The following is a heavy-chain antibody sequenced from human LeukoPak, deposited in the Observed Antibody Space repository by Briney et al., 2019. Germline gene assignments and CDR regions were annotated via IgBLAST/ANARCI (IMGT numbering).Heavy chain of an antibody. CDR1: GFTFSDYY. CDR2: ISASGSCT. J-gene: IGHJ2*01. Sequence: PGGSLRLSCAASGFTFSDYYMSWIRQAPGKGLEWVSKISASGSCTNDADSVKGRFTISRDNAKNSLYLHMNSLRAEDTAVYYCAREDKWYFDLWGRGTPVTVSS. V-gene: IGHV3-11*05. CDR3: AREDKWYFDL.